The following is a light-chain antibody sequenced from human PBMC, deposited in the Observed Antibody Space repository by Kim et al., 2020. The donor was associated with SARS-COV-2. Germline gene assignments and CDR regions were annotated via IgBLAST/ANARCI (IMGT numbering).Light chain of an antibody. CDR3: QQYGTSPLYT. CDR1: QSIGSNY. Sequence: EIMLTQSPGTLSLSPGERATLSCRASQSIGSNYLVWYQQKPGQAPRLLIYGASTRATGIPDRFTGSGSGTDFTLAISRLEPEDFAVYYCQQYGTSPLYTFGRGTKLEI. J-gene: IGKJ2*01. CDR2: GAS. V-gene: IGKV3-20*01.